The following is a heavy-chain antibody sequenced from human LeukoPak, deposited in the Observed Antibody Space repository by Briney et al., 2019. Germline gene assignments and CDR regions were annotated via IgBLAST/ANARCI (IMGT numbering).Heavy chain of an antibody. CDR1: GFTFSSVA. D-gene: IGHD5-18*01. Sequence: GGSLRLSCAASGFTFSSVAMTWARQAPGKGLEWVSTITCSDDTTYYADSVKGRFTISRDYSKNTLYLQMNSLRVEDTAIYYCAKGPRVNSGYHPDYWGQGSLVTVSS. J-gene: IGHJ4*02. V-gene: IGHV3-23*01. CDR3: AKGPRVNSGYHPDY. CDR2: ITCSDDTT.